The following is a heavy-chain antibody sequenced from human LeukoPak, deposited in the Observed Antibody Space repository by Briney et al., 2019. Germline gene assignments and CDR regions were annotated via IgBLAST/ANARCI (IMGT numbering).Heavy chain of an antibody. CDR3: AKDAKRNYDFWDRFDY. J-gene: IGHJ4*02. Sequence: GGSLRLSCAASGFTFSSYAMSWVRQAPGKGLEWISAISGSGGSTYYADSVKGRFTISRDNSKNTLYLQMNSLRAEDTALYYCAKDAKRNYDFWDRFDYWGQGTLVTVSS. CDR1: GFTFSSYA. V-gene: IGHV3-23*01. CDR2: ISGSGGST. D-gene: IGHD3-3*01.